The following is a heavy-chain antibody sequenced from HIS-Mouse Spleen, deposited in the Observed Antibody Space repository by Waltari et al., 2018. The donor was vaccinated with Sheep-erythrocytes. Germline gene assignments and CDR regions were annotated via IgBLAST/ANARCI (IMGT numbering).Heavy chain of an antibody. Sequence: EVQLVESGGGLVKPGGSLRLSCAASGLTFSSYSMNWVRQAPGKGLVWVSSISSSSSYIYYADSVKGRFTISRDNAKNSLYLQMNSLRAEDTAVYYCARASIFGVVRGFDYWGQGTLVTVSS. D-gene: IGHD3-3*01. J-gene: IGHJ4*02. CDR2: ISSSSSYI. CDR1: GLTFSSYS. CDR3: ARASIFGVVRGFDY. V-gene: IGHV3-21*01.